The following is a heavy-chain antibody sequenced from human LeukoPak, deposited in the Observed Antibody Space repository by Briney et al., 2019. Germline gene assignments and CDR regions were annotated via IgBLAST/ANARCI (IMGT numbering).Heavy chain of an antibody. D-gene: IGHD6-19*01. Sequence: PSETLSLTCTVSGDSISAGNYYWSWIRQPAGKGLEWVGRAYVTGSTWHSPSLKDRVTISIDTSKNQFSLNLKSVTAADTALYFCARIVGSEGSSRGWYDFWGPGILVTVSS. V-gene: IGHV4-61*02. CDR2: AYVTGST. CDR1: GDSISAGNYY. CDR3: ARIVGSEGSSRGWYDF. J-gene: IGHJ4*02.